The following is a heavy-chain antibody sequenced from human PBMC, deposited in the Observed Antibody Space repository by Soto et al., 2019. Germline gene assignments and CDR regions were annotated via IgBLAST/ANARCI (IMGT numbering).Heavy chain of an antibody. J-gene: IGHJ6*02. Sequence: QVQLQESGPGLVKPSETLSLSCTVSGGSINSYYWSWIRQSPGKRMEWIGYVHHSWGSSYNPSLQSTVAISLDTSRRQFCLKVTSVPATAAAVYYCAGQGFGPLHGLVDVWGQGTTVTVSS. CDR3: AGQGFGPLHGLVDV. CDR2: VHHSWGS. D-gene: IGHD3-10*01. V-gene: IGHV4-59*08. CDR1: GGSINSYY.